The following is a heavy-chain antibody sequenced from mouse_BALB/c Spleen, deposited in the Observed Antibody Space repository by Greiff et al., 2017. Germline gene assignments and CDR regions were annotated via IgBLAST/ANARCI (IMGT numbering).Heavy chain of an antibody. CDR1: GFTFSSFG. CDR3: ARWGAY. CDR2: ISSGSSTI. V-gene: IGHV5-17*02. J-gene: IGHJ3*01. Sequence: EVKVVESGGGLVQPGGSRKLSCAASGFTFSSFGMHWVRQAPEKGLEWVAYISSGSSTIYYADTVKGRFTISRDNPKNTLFLQMTSLRSEDTAMYYCARWGAYWGQGTLVTVSA.